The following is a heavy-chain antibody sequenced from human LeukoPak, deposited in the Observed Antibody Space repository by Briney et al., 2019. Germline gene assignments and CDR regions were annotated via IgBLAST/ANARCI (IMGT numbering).Heavy chain of an antibody. CDR1: GDSISSYY. V-gene: IGHV4-4*08. Sequence: SETLSLTCIVYGDSISSYYWTWIRQPPGKGLEWIGYIYSSGTTNYNPSLKSRVSISQDTSKNQFSLKLSSVTAADTAVYYCAREITIFGVVTPHDYWGQGTLVTVSS. D-gene: IGHD3-3*01. CDR2: IYSSGTT. CDR3: AREITIFGVVTPHDY. J-gene: IGHJ4*02.